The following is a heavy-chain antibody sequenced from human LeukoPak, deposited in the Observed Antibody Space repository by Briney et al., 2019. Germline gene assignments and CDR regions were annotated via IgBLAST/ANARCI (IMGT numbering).Heavy chain of an antibody. J-gene: IGHJ4*02. D-gene: IGHD3-3*01. V-gene: IGHV4-39*07. CDR1: GGSISSRSYY. CDR3: ARVDFWSGYYPLFDY. Sequence: SETLSLTCTVSGGSISSRSYYWGWIRQPPGKGLEWIGSIYYSGSTNYNPSLKSRVTISVDTSKNQFSLKLSSVTAADTAVYYCARVDFWSGYYPLFDYWGQGTLVTVSS. CDR2: IYYSGST.